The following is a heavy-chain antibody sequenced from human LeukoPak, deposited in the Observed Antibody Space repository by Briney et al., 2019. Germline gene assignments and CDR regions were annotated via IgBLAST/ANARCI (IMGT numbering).Heavy chain of an antibody. CDR1: GFTFSSYE. J-gene: IGHJ5*02. CDR3: VRELEGSGFDP. CDR2: ISRSGSTI. Sequence: SGGSLRLSCAASGFTFSSYEMNWVRQAPGKGLEWLSYISRSGSTIDYADSVKGRFTISRDNAENALYLQMNSLRAEDTAVYYCVRELEGSGFDPWGQGTLVTVSS. V-gene: IGHV3-48*03. D-gene: IGHD6-19*01.